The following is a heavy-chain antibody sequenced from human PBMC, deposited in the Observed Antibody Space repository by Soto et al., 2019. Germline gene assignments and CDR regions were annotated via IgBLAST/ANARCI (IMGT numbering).Heavy chain of an antibody. CDR1: GFTFSDHY. Sequence: GGSLRLSCAASGFTFSDHYMDWVRQAPGKGLEWVGRTRNKANSYTTEYAASVKGRFTISRDDSKNSLYLQMNSLKTEDTAVYYCARGNPYYYDSSGYYFDYWGQGTLVTVSS. V-gene: IGHV3-72*01. CDR2: TRNKANSYTT. D-gene: IGHD3-22*01. J-gene: IGHJ4*02. CDR3: ARGNPYYYDSSGYYFDY.